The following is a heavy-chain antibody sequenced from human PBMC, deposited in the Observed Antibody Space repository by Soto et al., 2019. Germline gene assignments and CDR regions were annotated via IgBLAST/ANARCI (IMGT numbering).Heavy chain of an antibody. CDR2: LFYGGSN. V-gene: IGHV4-39*01. Sequence: SETLSLTCTGSGGSISNRNYFWGWIRQPPGKGLEWIGSLFYGGSNNYNPSLKSRVTMSVDTSRNQFLLKLSSVTAADTAVYYCARSCSGGSCFSTFDPWGQGTLVTVSS. CDR3: ARSCSGGSCFSTFDP. D-gene: IGHD2-15*01. J-gene: IGHJ5*02. CDR1: GGSISNRNYF.